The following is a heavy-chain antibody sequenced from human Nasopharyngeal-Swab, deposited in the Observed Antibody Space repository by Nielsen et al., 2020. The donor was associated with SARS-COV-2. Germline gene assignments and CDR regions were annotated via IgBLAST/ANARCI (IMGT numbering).Heavy chain of an antibody. D-gene: IGHD6-13*01. Sequence: SQTLSLTCPLSGGSISSSSSYWGWIRQPPGKGLEWIGSIYYSGSTYYNPSLKSRVTISVDTSKNQFSLKLSSVTAADTAVYYCVGSSWYGDYYYYYGMDVWGQGTTVTVSS. CDR2: IYYSGST. CDR1: GGSISSSSSY. J-gene: IGHJ6*02. CDR3: VGSSWYGDYYYYYGMDV. V-gene: IGHV4-39*07.